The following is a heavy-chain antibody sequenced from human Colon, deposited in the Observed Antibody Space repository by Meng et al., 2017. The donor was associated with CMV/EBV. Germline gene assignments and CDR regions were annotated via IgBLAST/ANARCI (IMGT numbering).Heavy chain of an antibody. J-gene: IGHJ4*02. CDR1: GYNFIAYY. D-gene: IGHD6-19*01. V-gene: IGHV1-2*02. Sequence: ASVKVSCKASGYNFIAYYIHWVRQAPGQGLEWMGWINPNSGSTNYAQKFEGRVTMTRGTATNTAYLELSRLTSDDTAVYYCTRVASGWLIDYWGQGTQVTVSS. CDR2: INPNSGST. CDR3: TRVASGWLIDY.